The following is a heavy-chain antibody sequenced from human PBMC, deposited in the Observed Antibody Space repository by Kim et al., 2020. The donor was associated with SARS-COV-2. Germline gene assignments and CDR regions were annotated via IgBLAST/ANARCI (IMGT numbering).Heavy chain of an antibody. CDR2: ISYDGTIQ. V-gene: IGHV3-30*18. D-gene: IGHD2-2*01. CDR3: AKGPIAVVPGGKMWLDP. CDR1: GLPFRNYG. J-gene: IGHJ5*02. Sequence: EGSLRLSCAASGLPFRNYGMHWVRQAPGKGLEWVADISYDGTIQYYGDSVEGRFTISRDNSKNTLYLQMNSLRLEDTAVYYCAKGPIAVVPGGKMWLDPWGQGTLVTVSS.